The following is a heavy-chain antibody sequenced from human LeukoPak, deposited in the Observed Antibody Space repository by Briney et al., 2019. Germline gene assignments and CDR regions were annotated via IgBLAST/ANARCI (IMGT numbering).Heavy chain of an antibody. CDR2: INPNSGGT. V-gene: IGHV1-2*02. D-gene: IGHD6-19*01. CDR3: ARDHAQRGWYLTSDYYFDY. J-gene: IGHJ4*02. CDR1: VYTFTGYY. Sequence: ASVTVSCKASVYTFTGYYMHWVRQAPGQGLEWMGWINPNSGGTNYAQKFQGRVTMTRDTSISTAYMELSRLRSDDTAVYYCARDHAQRGWYLTSDYYFDYWGQGTLVTVSS.